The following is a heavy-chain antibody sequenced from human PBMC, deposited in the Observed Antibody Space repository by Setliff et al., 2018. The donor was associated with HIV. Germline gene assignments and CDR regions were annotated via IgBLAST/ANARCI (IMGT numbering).Heavy chain of an antibody. V-gene: IGHV4-59*08. CDR2: IYYSGST. Sequence: SETLSLTCTVSGGSISSHYWSWIRQPPGKGLEWIGYIYYSGSTNYNPSLKGRVTISVDTSRNQFSLKLSSVTAADTAVYYCARSYYYDSSGYSSRYWFDPWGQGTLVTVSS. CDR1: GGSISSHY. CDR3: ARSYYYDSSGYSSRYWFDP. D-gene: IGHD3-22*01. J-gene: IGHJ5*02.